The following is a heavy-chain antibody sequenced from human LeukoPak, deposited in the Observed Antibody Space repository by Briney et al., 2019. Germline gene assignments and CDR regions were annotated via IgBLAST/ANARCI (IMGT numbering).Heavy chain of an antibody. D-gene: IGHD1-14*01. CDR3: AGGLGSLGSSSSRTNWFNP. J-gene: IGHJ5*02. V-gene: IGHV4-61*01. CDR2: IFYDGKT. CDR1: GGSVGRNSFY. Sequence: PSETLSLTCTVSGGSVGRNSFYWNWLRQSPGKGLEWIGYIFYDGKTNYNPSLKSRVAISMHTSSNQVSLSLKSVTAADSAVYYCAGGLGSLGSSSSRTNWFNPWGQGTRVIVSS.